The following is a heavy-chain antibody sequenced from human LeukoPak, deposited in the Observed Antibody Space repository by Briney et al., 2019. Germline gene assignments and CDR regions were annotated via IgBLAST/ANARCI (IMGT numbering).Heavy chain of an antibody. CDR1: GFTFRTYA. Sequence: GGSLRLSCAASGFTFRTYAMSWVRQAPGKGLEWVSVISGSGGSTYYADSVKGRFTISRDNSKNTLYLQMNSLRAEDTAVYYCAIPPGTTGGSVKWFDPCGQGTLVTVSS. D-gene: IGHD3-10*01. V-gene: IGHV3-23*01. J-gene: IGHJ5*02. CDR3: AIPPGTTGGSVKWFDP. CDR2: ISGSGGST.